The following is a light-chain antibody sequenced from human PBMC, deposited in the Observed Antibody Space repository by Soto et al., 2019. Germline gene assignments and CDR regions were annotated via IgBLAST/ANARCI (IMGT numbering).Light chain of an antibody. V-gene: IGLV6-57*02. CDR1: SGSIASNY. CDR3: QSYDSTNWV. J-gene: IGLJ3*02. Sequence: NFMLTQPHSVSESPGKTVAISCTGSSGSIASNYVQWYQQRPGSAPTTVNYEHNQRPSGVPDRFSGSIDISSNSASLTISGLKTEDEADYYCQSYDSTNWVFGGGTKLTVL. CDR2: EHN.